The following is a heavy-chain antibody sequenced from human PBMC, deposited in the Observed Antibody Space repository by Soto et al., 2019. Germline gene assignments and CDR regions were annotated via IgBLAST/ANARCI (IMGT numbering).Heavy chain of an antibody. CDR3: ARCRKMWAAFDM. D-gene: IGHD1-26*01. Sequence: SETRSLTCTVSGGSISSGGYYWSWIRQHPGKGLEWIGYIYYSGSTYYNPSLKSRVTISVDTSKNQFSLKLSSVTAADTAVYYWARCRKMWAAFDMWGQGTMVTFS. J-gene: IGHJ3*02. CDR1: GGSISSGGYY. V-gene: IGHV4-31*03. CDR2: IYYSGST.